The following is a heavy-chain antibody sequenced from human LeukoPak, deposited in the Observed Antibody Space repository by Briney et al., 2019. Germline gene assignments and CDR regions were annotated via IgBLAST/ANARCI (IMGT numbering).Heavy chain of an antibody. CDR3: ARDLGYSGFDWAP. CDR1: GYSISSGYY. J-gene: IGHJ5*02. CDR2: MYSRWNT. D-gene: IGHD5-12*01. V-gene: IGHV4-38-2*02. Sequence: SETLSLTCTVSGYSISSGYYWGWIRQPPGKGLGWVGSMYSRWNTYYNPTLKRRVTLSVDTSKNQFSLNLTSVTAADAAVYYCARDLGYSGFDWAPWGQGTLVPVSS.